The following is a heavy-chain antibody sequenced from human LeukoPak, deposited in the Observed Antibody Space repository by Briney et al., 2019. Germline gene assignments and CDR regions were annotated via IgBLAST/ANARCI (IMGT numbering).Heavy chain of an antibody. CDR1: GYTFTSYA. V-gene: IGHV1-2*02. CDR2: INPNSGGT. D-gene: IGHD3-3*01. Sequence: GASVKVSCKASGYTFTSYAMNWVRQAPGQGLEWMGWINPNSGGTNYAQKFQGRVTMTRDTSISTAYMELSRLRSDDTAVYYCARDRYYDFWSGYSSPDAFDIWGQGTMVTVSS. J-gene: IGHJ3*02. CDR3: ARDRYYDFWSGYSSPDAFDI.